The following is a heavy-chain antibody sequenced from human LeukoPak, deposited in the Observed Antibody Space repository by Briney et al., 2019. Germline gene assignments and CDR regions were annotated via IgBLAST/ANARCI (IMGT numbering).Heavy chain of an antibody. V-gene: IGHV3-11*01. D-gene: IGHD3-22*01. CDR2: ISNSGGAI. J-gene: IGHJ4*02. Sequence: GGSLRLSCAASGFNFSDFYMGWIRRAPGKGLEWISSISNSGGAIYYSDSVKGRFTMSRDNAKNSLFLQVDSLRAEDTALYYCARVRSGYYFDYWGQGTLVTVSS. CDR3: ARVRSGYYFDY. CDR1: GFNFSDFY.